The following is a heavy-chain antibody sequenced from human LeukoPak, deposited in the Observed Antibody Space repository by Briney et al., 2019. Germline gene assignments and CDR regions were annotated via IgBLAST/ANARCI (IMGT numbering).Heavy chain of an antibody. J-gene: IGHJ1*01. Sequence: GRSLRLSCAASGFIFSNYGMHWVRQAPGKGLEWVAVISYDESNKFYRDSVKGRFTISRDNSKNMLYLQMNSLRAEDTAVYYCEKELRGYSYGEHWGQGILVTVSS. CDR1: GFIFSNYG. CDR3: EKELRGYSYGEH. V-gene: IGHV3-30*18. CDR2: ISYDESNK. D-gene: IGHD5-18*01.